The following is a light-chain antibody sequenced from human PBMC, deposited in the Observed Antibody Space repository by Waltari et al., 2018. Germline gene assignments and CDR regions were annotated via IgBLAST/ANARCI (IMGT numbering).Light chain of an antibody. J-gene: IGKJ2*03. CDR3: QQYHNWPGS. CDR2: GAS. Sequence: EIVMTQSPATLSVSLGERATLSCRASQSVTNNLAWYQHKPGQAPRLLIYGASTRATGIPARCSGSGSGTEFTLTISSLQSGDFVVYYCQQYHNWPGSFGQGTKLDIK. V-gene: IGKV3-15*01. CDR1: QSVTNN.